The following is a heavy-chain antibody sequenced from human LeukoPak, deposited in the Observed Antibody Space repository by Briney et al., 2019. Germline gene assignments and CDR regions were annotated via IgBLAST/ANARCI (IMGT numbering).Heavy chain of an antibody. CDR1: GASITSGPFY. J-gene: IGHJ4*02. Sequence: TSETLSLTCSVSGASITSGPFYWGWIRQPPGKGLEWIGSIYYSGNTYYKPSLKSRVTISVDASKIQFSLKLSSVTAADTAVYYCARQVAARPGPLYWGQGTLVTVSS. D-gene: IGHD6-6*01. CDR2: IYYSGNT. V-gene: IGHV4-39*01. CDR3: ARQVAARPGPLY.